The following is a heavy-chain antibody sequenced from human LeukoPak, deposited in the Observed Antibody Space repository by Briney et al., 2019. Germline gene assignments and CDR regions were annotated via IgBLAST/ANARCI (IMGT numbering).Heavy chain of an antibody. CDR2: IIPIFGTA. V-gene: IGHV1-69*13. CDR3: ARVGALEDYDSSGYFFDY. Sequence: ASVKVSCKASGGTFSSYAISWVRQAPGQGLEWMGGIIPIFGTANYAQKFQGRVTVTADESTSTAYMELSSLRSEGTAVYYCARVGALEDYDSSGYFFDYWGQGTLVTVSS. CDR1: GGTFSSYA. J-gene: IGHJ4*02. D-gene: IGHD3-22*01.